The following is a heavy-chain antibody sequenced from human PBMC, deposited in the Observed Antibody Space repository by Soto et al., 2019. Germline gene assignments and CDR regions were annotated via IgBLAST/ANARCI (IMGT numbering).Heavy chain of an antibody. CDR3: ARVLWGYCGTDCYPLDV. V-gene: IGHV4-59*01. CDR1: GGSISRYY. Sequence: SETLSLTCTVSGGSISRYYWSWIRQPPGKGLEWIGYMYNTGSTVYNPPFKSRVTISVDTSKNQFSLKLNSVTAADTAVYYCARVLWGYCGTDCYPLDVWGQGTTVTVSS. CDR2: MYNTGST. D-gene: IGHD2-21*02. J-gene: IGHJ6*02.